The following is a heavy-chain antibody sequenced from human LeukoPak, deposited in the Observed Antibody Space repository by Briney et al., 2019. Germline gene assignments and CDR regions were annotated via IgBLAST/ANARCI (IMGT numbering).Heavy chain of an antibody. CDR1: GGTFSSYA. CDR3: ARDPLIAARKFDY. V-gene: IGHV1-69*05. J-gene: IGHJ4*02. Sequence: ASVKVSCKASGGTFSSYAISWVRQAPGQGLEWMGRIIPIFGTANYAQKFQGRVTITTDESTSTAYMELSSLRSEGTAVYYCARDPLIAARKFDYWGQGTLVTVSS. D-gene: IGHD6-6*01. CDR2: IIPIFGTA.